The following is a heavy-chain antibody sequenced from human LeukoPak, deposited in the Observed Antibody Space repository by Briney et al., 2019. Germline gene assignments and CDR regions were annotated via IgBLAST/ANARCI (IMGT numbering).Heavy chain of an antibody. CDR3: ARGGPVVVVAASPFDY. Sequence: GGSLRLSCAASGFTFSSYGMHWVRQAPGKGLEWVAVIWYDGSNKYYADSVKGRFTISRDNSKNTLYLQMNSLRAEDTAVYYCARGGPVVVVAASPFDYWGQGTLVTVSS. J-gene: IGHJ4*02. CDR2: IWYDGSNK. V-gene: IGHV3-33*01. D-gene: IGHD2-15*01. CDR1: GFTFSSYG.